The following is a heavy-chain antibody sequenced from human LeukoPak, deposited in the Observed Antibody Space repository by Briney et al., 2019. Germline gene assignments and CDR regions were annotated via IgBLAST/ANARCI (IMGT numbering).Heavy chain of an antibody. Sequence: PGGSLRLSCTASGFTFSSFAMSWVRQAPGKGLEWVSAISGSGGSTYYADSVKGRFTISRDNSKNTLYLQMNSLRAEDTAVYYCAREGYSSSWYPNWGQGTLVAVFS. J-gene: IGHJ4*02. CDR1: GFTFSSFA. V-gene: IGHV3-23*01. CDR2: ISGSGGST. D-gene: IGHD6-13*01. CDR3: AREGYSSSWYPN.